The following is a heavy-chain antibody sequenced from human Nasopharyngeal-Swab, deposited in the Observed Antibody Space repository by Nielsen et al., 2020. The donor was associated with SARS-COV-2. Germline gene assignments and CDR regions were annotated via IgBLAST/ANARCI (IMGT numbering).Heavy chain of an antibody. CDR3: ARHSSGWSFDY. J-gene: IGHJ4*01. D-gene: IGHD6-19*01. CDR1: GASISSSNYY. CDR2: IYYSGNT. V-gene: IGHV4-39*01. Sequence: SETLSLTCTVSGASISSSNYYWGWIRQPPGKGLEWIGTIYYSGNTYFNPSLKSRVTMSVDTSKHQFSLNLSSVTAADMALYYCARHSSGWSFDYWDHGTLVTVSS.